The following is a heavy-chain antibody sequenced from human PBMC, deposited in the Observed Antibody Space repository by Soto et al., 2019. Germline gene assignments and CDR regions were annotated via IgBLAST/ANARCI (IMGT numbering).Heavy chain of an antibody. V-gene: IGHV3-66*01. Sequence: GGSLRLSRAASGFTVSSNYMSWVRQAPGKGLEWVSVIYSGGTTYYADSVKGRFTISRDNSRNTLYLQMNSLRAEDTAVYYCVRNTGWDTPMVHWGQGTLVTVSS. J-gene: IGHJ4*02. CDR1: GFTVSSNY. D-gene: IGHD5-18*01. CDR2: IYSGGTT. CDR3: VRNTGWDTPMVH.